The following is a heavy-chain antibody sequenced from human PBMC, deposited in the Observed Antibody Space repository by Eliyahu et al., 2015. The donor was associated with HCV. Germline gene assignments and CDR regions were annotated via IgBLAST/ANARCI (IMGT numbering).Heavy chain of an antibody. CDR1: GYSFTSYW. Sequence: EVQLVQSGAEVKKPGESLKISCKGSGYSFTSYWIGWVRQMPGKGLEWMGIIYPGDSDTRYSPSFQGQVTISADKSISTAYLQWSSLKASDTAMYYCARRQGLGTAVTTFSYYGMDVWGQGTTGHRLL. CDR2: IYPGDSDT. D-gene: IGHD4-11*01. J-gene: IGHJ6*02. V-gene: IGHV5-51*01. CDR3: ARRQGLGTAVTTFSYYGMDV.